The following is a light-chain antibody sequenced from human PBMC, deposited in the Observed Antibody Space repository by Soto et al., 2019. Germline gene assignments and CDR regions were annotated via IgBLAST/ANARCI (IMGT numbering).Light chain of an antibody. CDR2: DAS. CDR1: QSISTW. J-gene: IGKJ4*01. Sequence: DLKMAESGSSVDLSVGDRIIITCRSSQSISTWLAWYQQKPGKVPNLLIYDASNLESGVPSRFSFFGSGTEFTLTLRCLHPYYFAIPFCQQYYSYPLTFGGGTKVDIK. V-gene: IGKV1-5*01. CDR3: QQYYSYPLT.